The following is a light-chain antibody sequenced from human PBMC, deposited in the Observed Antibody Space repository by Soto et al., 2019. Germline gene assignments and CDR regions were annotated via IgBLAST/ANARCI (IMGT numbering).Light chain of an antibody. CDR3: CSCTGTGTIAL. J-gene: IGLJ2*01. V-gene: IGLV2-14*01. CDR1: SSDVGGYNY. CDR2: AVN. Sequence: QSALTQPASVSGSPGQSITISCTGTSSDVGGYNYVSWYQQHPGKAPTLLVYAVNKRPSWVSNRFSGSKSGNTASLTVSGCQTEDEADYYCCSCTGTGTIALFGGGTKVTVL.